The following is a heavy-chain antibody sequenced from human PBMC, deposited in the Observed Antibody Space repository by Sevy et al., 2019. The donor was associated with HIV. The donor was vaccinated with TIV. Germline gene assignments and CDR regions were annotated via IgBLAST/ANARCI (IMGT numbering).Heavy chain of an antibody. D-gene: IGHD6-19*01. Sequence: GGCLRLSCAISGFTVNDKYIIWVRQAPGKGLEWVSVIFSSGSTYYADSAKGRFTISRDNSKNTVDLQMNSVRAEDTAVYDCVSLFLSYRSGWSYFDYWGQGTLVTVSS. CDR2: IFSSGST. CDR1: GFTVNDKY. V-gene: IGHV3-66*02. CDR3: VSLFLSYRSGWSYFDY. J-gene: IGHJ4*02.